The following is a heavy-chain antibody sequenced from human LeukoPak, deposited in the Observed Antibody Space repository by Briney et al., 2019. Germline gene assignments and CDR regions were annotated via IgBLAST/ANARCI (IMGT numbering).Heavy chain of an antibody. CDR2: ISGNSVHI. V-gene: IGHV3-21*01. CDR1: GFTFSASS. CDR3: ARHAAAGKREHFDY. J-gene: IGHJ4*02. D-gene: IGHD6-13*01. Sequence: PGGSLRLSCAASGFTFSASSINWVRQAPGKGLEWVASISGNSVHILYADSVKGRFTISRDNAKNSLFLQMNSLRAEDTAVYYCARHAAAGKREHFDYWGQGTLVTVSS.